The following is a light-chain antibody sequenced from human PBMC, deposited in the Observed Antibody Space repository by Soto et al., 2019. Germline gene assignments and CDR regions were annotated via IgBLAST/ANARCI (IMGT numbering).Light chain of an antibody. CDR1: QRVSRSC. V-gene: IGKV3-11*01. CDR2: DAS. J-gene: IGKJ1*01. Sequence: EIMLNKSPGTLSLSTGVRATLSCRASQRVSRSCLAWYQQQPGQAPSLLVYDASNRATGIPARFSGSGSGTAFTLTISSLEPEDFAVYYCQQRGNRLPWTFGQGTKVDIK. CDR3: QQRGNRLPWT.